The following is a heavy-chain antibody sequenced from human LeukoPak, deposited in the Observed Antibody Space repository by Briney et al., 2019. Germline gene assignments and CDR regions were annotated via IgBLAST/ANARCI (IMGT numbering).Heavy chain of an antibody. J-gene: IGHJ5*02. V-gene: IGHV4-59*02. D-gene: IGHD7-27*01. CDR3: TRGHWGLQS. Sequence: KTSETLSLTCTVSGASVTDYYWSWIRQSPGKGLEWISYIHHSGNSDYIPSLRSRVTTSLDRSKNQFSLNLISVTAADTAVYYCTRGHWGLQSWSQGTLVTVSS. CDR2: IHHSGNS. CDR1: GASVTDYY.